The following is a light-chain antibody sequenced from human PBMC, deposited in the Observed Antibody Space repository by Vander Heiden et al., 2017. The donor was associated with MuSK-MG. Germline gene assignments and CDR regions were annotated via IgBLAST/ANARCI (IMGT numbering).Light chain of an antibody. J-gene: IGKJ3*01. CDR2: DAS. Sequence: DIQLTQSPSFLSASVGDRVTITCRASQGISSYLAWYQQKPGKAPKLLIYDASTVQSGVPSRFSGSGSGTEFTLTISSLQPEDFATYYCQQLNSYLGAFGPGTKVDIK. CDR3: QQLNSYLGA. V-gene: IGKV1-9*01. CDR1: QGISSY.